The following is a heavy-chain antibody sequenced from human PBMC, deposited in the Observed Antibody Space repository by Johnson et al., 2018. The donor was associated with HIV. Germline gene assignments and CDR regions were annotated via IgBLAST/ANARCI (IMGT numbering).Heavy chain of an antibody. CDR2: ISWNSGTI. CDR3: ASSQGSGEGAFDI. Sequence: QLVESGGGLIQPGGSLRLSCAASGFTFNDYAMHWVRQAPGKGLEWVSTISWNSGTIGYADSVKGRFTISRDNAKNSLYLQMNSLRVEDTAVYYCASSQGSGEGAFDIWGQGTMVTVSS. V-gene: IGHV3-9*01. CDR1: GFTFNDYA. J-gene: IGHJ3*02. D-gene: IGHD2-21*01.